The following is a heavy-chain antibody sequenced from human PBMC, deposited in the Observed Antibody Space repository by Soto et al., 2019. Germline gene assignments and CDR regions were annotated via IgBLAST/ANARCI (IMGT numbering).Heavy chain of an antibody. J-gene: IGHJ4*02. CDR2: ISGSGGGT. D-gene: IGHD6-13*01. CDR1: GFTFSSYA. CDR3: AKYSDSNWSGVYFDY. Sequence: LRLSCAASGFTFSSYAMSWVRQAPGKGLEWVSSISGSGGGTYYADSVEGRFTISRDNSKNTLYLQMNSLRAEDTAIYYCAKYSDSNWSGVYFDYWGQGTLVTVSS. V-gene: IGHV3-23*01.